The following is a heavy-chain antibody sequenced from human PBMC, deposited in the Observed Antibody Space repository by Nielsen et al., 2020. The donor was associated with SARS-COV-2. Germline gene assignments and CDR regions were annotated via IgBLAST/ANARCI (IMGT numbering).Heavy chain of an antibody. J-gene: IGHJ4*02. V-gene: IGHV3-30*18. CDR2: ISYDGSNK. Sequence: GESLKISCAASGFTFSSYGMHWVRQAPGKGLEWVAVISYDGSNKYYADSVKGRFTISRDNSKNTLYLQMNSLRAEDTAVYYCAKEGGYCTNGVCYTGYFDYWDQGTLVTVSS. D-gene: IGHD2-8*01. CDR1: GFTFSSYG. CDR3: AKEGGYCTNGVCYTGYFDY.